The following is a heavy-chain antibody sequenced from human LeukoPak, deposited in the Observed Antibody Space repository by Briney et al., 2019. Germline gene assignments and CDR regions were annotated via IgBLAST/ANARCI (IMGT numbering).Heavy chain of an antibody. CDR2: ISSSSSTI. Sequence: GGSLRLSCAASGFTFSSYSMNWVRQAPGKGLEWVSYISSSSSTIYYADSVKGRFTISRDNAKNSLYLQMNSLRAEDTAVYYCARDRGDGYWDDAFDIWGQGTMVTVSS. CDR3: ARDRGDGYWDDAFDI. V-gene: IGHV3-48*04. J-gene: IGHJ3*02. CDR1: GFTFSSYS. D-gene: IGHD5-24*01.